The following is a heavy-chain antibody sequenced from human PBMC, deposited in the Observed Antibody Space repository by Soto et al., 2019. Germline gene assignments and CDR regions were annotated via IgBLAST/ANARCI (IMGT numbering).Heavy chain of an antibody. D-gene: IGHD6-6*01. CDR2: INHSGST. CDR1: GGSFSGYY. Sequence: SETLSLTCAGYGGSFSGYYWSWVRQPPGKGLEWIGEINHSGSTNYNPSLKSRVTISVDTSKNQFSLKLSSVTAADTAVYYCAIRSSARPHWFDPWGPGPLATAS. J-gene: IGHJ5*02. V-gene: IGHV4-34*01. CDR3: AIRSSARPHWFDP.